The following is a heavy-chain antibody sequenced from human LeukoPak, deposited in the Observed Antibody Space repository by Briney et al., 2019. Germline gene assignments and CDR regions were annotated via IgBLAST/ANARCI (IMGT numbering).Heavy chain of an antibody. CDR3: ARDITIFGVVIIGGVWFDP. CDR2: INTNSGGT. V-gene: IGHV1-2*02. CDR1: GYTFTGYY. Sequence: ASVKVSCKASGYTFTGYYMHWVRQAPGQGLEWMGWINTNSGGTNYAQKLQGRVPMTRDTSISTAYMELSRLRSDDTAVYYCARDITIFGVVIIGGVWFDPWGQGTLVTVSS. J-gene: IGHJ5*02. D-gene: IGHD3-3*01.